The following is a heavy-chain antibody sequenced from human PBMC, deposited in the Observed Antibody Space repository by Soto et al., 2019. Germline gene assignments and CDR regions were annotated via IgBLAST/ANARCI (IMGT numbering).Heavy chain of an antibody. V-gene: IGHV4-59*01. CDR1: GGSISSYY. J-gene: IGHJ6*02. D-gene: IGHD6-6*01. Sequence: ETLSLTCTVSGGSISSYYWSWIRQPPGKGLEWIGYIYYSGSTNYNPSLKSRVTISVDTSKSQFSLKLSSVTAADTAVYYCAGSSSSYYYYGMDVWGQGTTVTVSS. CDR3: AGSSSSYYYYGMDV. CDR2: IYYSGST.